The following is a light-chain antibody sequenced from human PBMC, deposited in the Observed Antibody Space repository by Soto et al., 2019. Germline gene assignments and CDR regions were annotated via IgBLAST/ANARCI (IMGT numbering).Light chain of an antibody. CDR1: SSDVGSYNL. CDR3: CSYAGNSIYV. V-gene: IGLV2-23*01. J-gene: IGLJ1*01. Sequence: QSALTQPASVSGSPGQSITISCTGTSSDVGSYNLVSWYQQHPGKAPKVMIYEGSKRPSGVSNRFSASKSGTTASLTISGLQAEDGADYYCCSYAGNSIYVFGSGTKVTVL. CDR2: EGS.